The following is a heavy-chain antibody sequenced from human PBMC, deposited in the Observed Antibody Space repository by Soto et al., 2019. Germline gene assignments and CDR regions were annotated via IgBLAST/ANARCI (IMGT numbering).Heavy chain of an antibody. J-gene: IGHJ5*02. Sequence: QVPLVQSGADVKKPGASVKISCKASGYNFTQYRIHWVRQAPGQRLEWMGWITAGDAKTEYSQKFQGRVTISRDISVTTVYLDLDSLRSEDTAVYYCARDLYSSSWFWFDPWGRGTQVIVSS. CDR1: GYNFTQYR. CDR3: ARDLYSSSWFWFDP. D-gene: IGHD2-2*01. V-gene: IGHV1-3*01. CDR2: ITAGDAKT.